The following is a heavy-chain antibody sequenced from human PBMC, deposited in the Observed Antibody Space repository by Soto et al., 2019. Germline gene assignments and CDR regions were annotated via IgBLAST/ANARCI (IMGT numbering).Heavy chain of an antibody. D-gene: IGHD1-26*01. CDR3: ARDKIKGAPDYLES. V-gene: IGHV3-30-3*01. CDR1: GFTFSANA. J-gene: IGHJ4*02. Sequence: QEQLVESGGDVVQPGRSLTLSCAASGFTFSANAMHWVRQAPGKGLEWVAVIAYDGTIKIYRDSVKGRFTISRDDSKSTLYLQMNSLSPEDTAVYYCARDKIKGAPDYLESWGQGTLVTVSS. CDR2: IAYDGTIK.